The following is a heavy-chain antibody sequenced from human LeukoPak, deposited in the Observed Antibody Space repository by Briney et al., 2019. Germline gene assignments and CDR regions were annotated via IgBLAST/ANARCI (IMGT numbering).Heavy chain of an antibody. Sequence: SETLSLTCTVPGGSISISSYYWGWIRQPPGKGLEWIGSMYYTGSTYYNPSLKSRVTISVDTSKNQFSLKLSSVTAADTAVYYCARSPGQSLRSAWFDPWGQGTLVTVSS. V-gene: IGHV4-39*07. D-gene: IGHD4-17*01. CDR3: ARSPGQSLRSAWFDP. J-gene: IGHJ5*02. CDR2: MYYTGST. CDR1: GGSISISSYY.